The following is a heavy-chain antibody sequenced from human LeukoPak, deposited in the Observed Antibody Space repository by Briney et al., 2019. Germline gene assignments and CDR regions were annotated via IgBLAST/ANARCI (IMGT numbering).Heavy chain of an antibody. CDR3: ARGHYSSSWYGLDY. Sequence: SETLSVTCAVSGYSISSGYYWGWIRQPPGKGLEWIGSIYHSGSTNYNPSLKSRGTISVDTSKNQFSLKLSSVTAADTAVYYCARGHYSSSWYGLDYWGQGTLVTVSS. CDR1: GYSISSGYY. D-gene: IGHD6-13*01. J-gene: IGHJ4*02. CDR2: IYHSGST. V-gene: IGHV4-38-2*01.